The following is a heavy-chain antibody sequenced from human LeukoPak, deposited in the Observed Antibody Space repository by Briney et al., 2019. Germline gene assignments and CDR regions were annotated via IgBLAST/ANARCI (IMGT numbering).Heavy chain of an antibody. CDR2: IKQDGSEK. CDR3: ARESVAGTYYYYYYMDV. Sequence: GGSLRLSCAASGFTFSSYWMSWVRQAPGKGLEWVANIKQDGSEKYYVDSVKGRFTISRDNAKNSLYLQMSSLRAEDTAVYYCARESVAGTYYYYYYMDVWGKGTTVTVSS. CDR1: GFTFSSYW. J-gene: IGHJ6*03. D-gene: IGHD6-19*01. V-gene: IGHV3-7*01.